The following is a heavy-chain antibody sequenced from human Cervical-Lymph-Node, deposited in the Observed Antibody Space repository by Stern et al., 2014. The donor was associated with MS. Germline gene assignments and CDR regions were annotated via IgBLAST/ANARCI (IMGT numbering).Heavy chain of an antibody. CDR2: ITSSSSTT. V-gene: IGHV3-48*02. J-gene: IGHJ5*02. D-gene: IGHD6-13*01. CDR3: AREWQQQVNWFDP. Sequence: VQLVESGGRLIQPGGSLRLSCAASGFTFSSYSMNWVRQAPGKGLEWISYITSSSSTTYYADSVKGRFTISRDNAKNSLYLQMNSLRDEDTAVYYCAREWQQQVNWFDPWGQGTLVTVSS. CDR1: GFTFSSYS.